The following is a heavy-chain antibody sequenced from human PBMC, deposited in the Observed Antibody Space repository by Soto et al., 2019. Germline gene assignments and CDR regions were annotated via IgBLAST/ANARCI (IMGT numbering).Heavy chain of an antibody. CDR1: GYSFTSYW. CDR3: ASMGIAVAGDSYYYYYGMDV. V-gene: IGHV5-10-1*01. D-gene: IGHD6-19*01. Sequence: GESLKISCKGSGYSFTSYWISWVRQMAGKGLEWMGRIDPSDSYTNYSPSFQGHVTISADKSISTAYLQWSSLKASDTAMYYCASMGIAVAGDSYYYYYGMDVWGQGTTVTVSS. J-gene: IGHJ6*02. CDR2: IDPSDSYT.